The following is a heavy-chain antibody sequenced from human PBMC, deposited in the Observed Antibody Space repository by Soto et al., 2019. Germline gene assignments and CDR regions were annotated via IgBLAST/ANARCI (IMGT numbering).Heavy chain of an antibody. J-gene: IGHJ6*02. D-gene: IGHD6-19*01. V-gene: IGHV3-30*18. CDR1: GFTFSSYG. Sequence: ESGGGVVQPGRSLRLSCAASGFTFSSYGMHWVRQAPGKGLEWVAVISYDGSNKYYADSVKGRFTISRDNSKNTLYLQMNSLRAEDTAVYYCAKEGWFYSSAPMDVWGQGTTVTVSS. CDR2: ISYDGSNK. CDR3: AKEGWFYSSAPMDV.